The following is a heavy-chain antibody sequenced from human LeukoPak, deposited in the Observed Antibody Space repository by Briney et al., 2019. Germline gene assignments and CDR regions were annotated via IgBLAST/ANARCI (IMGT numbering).Heavy chain of an antibody. D-gene: IGHD6-13*01. CDR1: GFTFSSYA. CDR3: AKVGFGEQQLSLDY. V-gene: IGHV3-23*01. J-gene: IGHJ4*02. CDR2: ISGSGGST. Sequence: GGSLRLSCAASGFTFSSYAMSWVRQAPGKGLEWVSAISGSGGSTYYADSVKGRFTISRDNSKNTLYLQMNSLRAEDTAVYDCAKVGFGEQQLSLDYWGQGTLVTVSS.